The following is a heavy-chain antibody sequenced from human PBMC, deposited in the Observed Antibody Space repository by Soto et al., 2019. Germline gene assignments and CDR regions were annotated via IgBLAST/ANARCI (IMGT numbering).Heavy chain of an antibody. V-gene: IGHV3-21*01. CDR1: GFTFSSYN. Sequence: EVQLVESGGGLVKPGGSLRLSCAASGFTFSSYNMNWVRQAPGKGLEWVSSISSASSYVYYADSVKGRFPISRDNARNSLCLQMNSLRAEDTAVYYCARTKGDYYGLEVWGQGTTVTVSS. J-gene: IGHJ6*02. D-gene: IGHD3-10*01. CDR2: ISSASSYV. CDR3: ARTKGDYYGLEV.